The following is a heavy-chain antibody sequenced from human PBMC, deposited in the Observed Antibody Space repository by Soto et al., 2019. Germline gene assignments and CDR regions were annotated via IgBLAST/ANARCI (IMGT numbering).Heavy chain of an antibody. CDR1: GGSISSYY. V-gene: IGHV4-4*07. J-gene: IGHJ6*02. CDR3: ARAPVNNLGIIGYYYYGMDV. CDR2: ICTSGST. D-gene: IGHD3-9*01. Sequence: QVQLQESGPGLVKPSETLSLTCTVSGGSISSYYWSWIRQPAGKGLEWIGRICTSGSTNYNPSLKSRVTMSVDTSKNQFSLKLSSVTAADTAVYYCARAPVNNLGIIGYYYYGMDVWGQGTTVTVSS.